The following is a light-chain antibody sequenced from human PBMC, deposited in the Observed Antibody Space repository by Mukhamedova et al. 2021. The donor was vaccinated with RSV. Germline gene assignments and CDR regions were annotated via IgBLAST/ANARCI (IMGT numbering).Light chain of an antibody. CDR2: DVT. V-gene: IGLV2-14*03. Sequence: NFVSWYQHRPGEVPKLMIFDVTSRPSGVSDRFSGSKSANSASLTISGLQADDEAHYYCASYTAGTSIIFGGGT. CDR3: ASYTAGTSII. CDR1: NF. J-gene: IGLJ2*01.